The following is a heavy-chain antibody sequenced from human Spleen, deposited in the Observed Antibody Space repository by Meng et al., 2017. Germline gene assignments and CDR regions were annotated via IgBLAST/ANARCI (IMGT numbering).Heavy chain of an antibody. CDR3: ARQHKGVVGTYYFDY. Sequence: ASVKVSCKASGYTFTSYDINWVRQATGQGLEWMGWMNPNSGNTGYVQKFQGRVTMARDTSTSTAYMELSSLTSEDTAVYYCARQHKGVVGTYYFDYWGQGTLVTVSS. CDR1: GYTFTSYD. D-gene: IGHD2-15*01. J-gene: IGHJ4*02. V-gene: IGHV1-8*01. CDR2: MNPNSGNT.